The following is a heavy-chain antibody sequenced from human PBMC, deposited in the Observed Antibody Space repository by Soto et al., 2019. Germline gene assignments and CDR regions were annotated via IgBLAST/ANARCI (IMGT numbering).Heavy chain of an antibody. V-gene: IGHV3-23*01. CDR2: ISGSGGST. Sequence: EVQLLESGGGLVQPGGSLRLSCAASGFTFSSYAMSWVRQAPGKGLEWVSAISGSGGSTYYADSVKGRFTISRDNSKNTLYLQMNSLRAEDTAVYYCASRKVVVVAAKGELFYWGQGTLVTVSS. CDR1: GFTFSSYA. D-gene: IGHD2-15*01. CDR3: ASRKVVVVAAKGELFY. J-gene: IGHJ4*02.